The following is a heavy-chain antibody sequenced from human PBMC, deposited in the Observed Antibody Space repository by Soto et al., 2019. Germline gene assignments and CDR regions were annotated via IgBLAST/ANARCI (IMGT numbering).Heavy chain of an antibody. D-gene: IGHD6-19*01. J-gene: IGHJ5*02. CDR1: GFTFSSYA. CDR2: ISGSGGST. CDR3: AKDVFSGWYLA. Sequence: GWSLRLSCAASGFTFSSYAMSWVRQAPGKGLEWVSAISGSGGSTYYADSVKGRFTISRDNSKNTLYLQMNSLRAEDTAVYYCAKDVFSGWYLAWGQGTLVTVSS. V-gene: IGHV3-23*01.